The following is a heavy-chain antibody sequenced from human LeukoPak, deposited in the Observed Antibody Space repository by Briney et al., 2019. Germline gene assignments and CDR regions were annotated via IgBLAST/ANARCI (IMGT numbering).Heavy chain of an antibody. CDR1: GFKITSYS. J-gene: IGHJ4*02. CDR3: ARGSRFDY. Sequence: PGGSLRLSCAASGFKITSYSMNWVRQAPGKGLEWISYISSSGSPIYYADSVKGRFTISRDNAKKSSDLQMTNLTAEDTAVYFCARGSRFDYWGQGAPVTVSS. CDR2: ISSSGSPI. V-gene: IGHV3-48*04.